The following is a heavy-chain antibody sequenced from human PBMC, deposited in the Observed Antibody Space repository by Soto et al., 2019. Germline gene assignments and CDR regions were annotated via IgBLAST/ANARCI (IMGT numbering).Heavy chain of an antibody. CDR2: ITHSGST. V-gene: IGHV4-34*01. J-gene: IGHJ6*02. Sequence: SETLSRTWAIYARSFTASYWCWIRQPPGKGLEWFGEITHSGSTNYNPSLKSRVTISVDTSKNQFSLKLSSVTAADTAVYYCARRTRYQLNYYHYYGMDVWGQGTTVT. CDR1: ARSFTASY. D-gene: IGHD2-2*01. CDR3: ARRTRYQLNYYHYYGMDV.